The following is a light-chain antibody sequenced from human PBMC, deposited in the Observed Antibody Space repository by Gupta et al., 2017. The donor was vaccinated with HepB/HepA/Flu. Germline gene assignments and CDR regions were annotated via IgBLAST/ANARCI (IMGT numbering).Light chain of an antibody. Sequence: YELTQPPSVSVSPGQTASITCSADKLGNKFVCWYHQRPGQSPVLVIYQDTKRPSGIPERLSGSNSGNTATLTITGTQAADEGSYYCQAWDIGTVLFGGGTKLAVL. J-gene: IGLJ3*02. CDR2: QDT. CDR1: KLGNKF. CDR3: QAWDIGTVL. V-gene: IGLV3-1*01.